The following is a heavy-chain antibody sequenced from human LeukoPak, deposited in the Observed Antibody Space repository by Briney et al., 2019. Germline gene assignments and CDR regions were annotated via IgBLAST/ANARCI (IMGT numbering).Heavy chain of an antibody. CDR1: GFTFDDYG. J-gene: IGHJ4*02. CDR3: AREHYGSGSYYSGYYFDY. CDR2: INWNGGST. D-gene: IGHD3-10*01. V-gene: IGHV3-20*04. Sequence: RPGGSLRLSCAASGFTFDDYGMSWVRQAPGKGLEWVSGINWNGGSTGYADSVKGRFTISRDNAKNSLYLQMNSLRAEDTALYYCAREHYGSGSYYSGYYFDYWGQGTLVTVSS.